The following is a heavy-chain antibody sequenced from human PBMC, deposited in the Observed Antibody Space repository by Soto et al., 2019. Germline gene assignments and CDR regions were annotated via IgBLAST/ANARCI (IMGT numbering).Heavy chain of an antibody. Sequence: EVQLVESGGGLVKPGGSLRLSCAASGFTFSSYSMNWVRQAPGKGLEWVSSISSSSSYLYYADSVKGRFTISRDNAKNSLYLQMNSLRAEDTAVYYCAREDSSPGYYYYGMDVWGQGTTVTVSS. CDR1: GFTFSSYS. CDR3: AREDSSPGYYYYGMDV. V-gene: IGHV3-21*01. J-gene: IGHJ6*02. D-gene: IGHD6-13*01. CDR2: ISSSSSYL.